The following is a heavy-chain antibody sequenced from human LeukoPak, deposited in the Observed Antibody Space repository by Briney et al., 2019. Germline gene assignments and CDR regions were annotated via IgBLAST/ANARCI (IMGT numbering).Heavy chain of an antibody. J-gene: IGHJ4*02. CDR2: ITASGTAM. Sequence: GALRLSCAASGFTFSSYSMNWVRQAPGKGLEWVSHITASGTAMFYADSAKGRFTISRDNAKNSLYLQMNSLRDEDTAGYYCASSGSYRFDYWGQGTLVTVSS. CDR3: ASSGSYRFDY. V-gene: IGHV3-48*02. CDR1: GFTFSSYS. D-gene: IGHD1-26*01.